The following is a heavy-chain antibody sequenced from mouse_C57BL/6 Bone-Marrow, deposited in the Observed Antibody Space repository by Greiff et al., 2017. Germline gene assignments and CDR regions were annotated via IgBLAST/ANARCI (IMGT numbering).Heavy chain of an antibody. Sequence: VQRVESGAELARPGASVKLSCKASGYTFTSYGISWVKQRTGQGLEWIGEIYPRSGNTYYNEKFKGKATLTADKSSSTAYMELRSLTSEDSAVYFCARSGYDGPYWYFDVWGTGTTVTVSS. V-gene: IGHV1-81*01. D-gene: IGHD2-14*01. CDR2: IYPRSGNT. CDR1: GYTFTSYG. CDR3: ARSGYDGPYWYFDV. J-gene: IGHJ1*03.